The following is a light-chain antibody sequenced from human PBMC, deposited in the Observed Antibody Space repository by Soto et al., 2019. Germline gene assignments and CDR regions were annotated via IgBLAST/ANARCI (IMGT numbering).Light chain of an antibody. CDR1: SANIVNNY. V-gene: IGLV1-51*01. CDR2: DNN. CDR3: GTWDSSLSAYV. Sequence: VLTHTPSVSAAPGQKVTISCSGSSANIVNNYVSWYQQLPGTAPKLLIYDNNKRPAGIPDRFSGSKSGTSATLGITGLQTGEEADYYGGTWDSSLSAYVLGTGTKVPV. J-gene: IGLJ1*01.